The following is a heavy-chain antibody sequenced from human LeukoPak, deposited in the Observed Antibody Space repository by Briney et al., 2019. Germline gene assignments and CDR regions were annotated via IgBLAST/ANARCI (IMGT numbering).Heavy chain of an antibody. CDR3: ARWDRIAAAGTEAFDI. Sequence: PSETLSLTCTVSGGSISSYYWSWIRQHPGKGLEWIGYIYYSGSTYYNPSLKSRVTISVDTSKNQFSLKLSSVTAADTAVYYCARWDRIAAAGTEAFDIWGQGTMVTVSS. CDR1: GGSISSYY. CDR2: IYYSGST. J-gene: IGHJ3*02. D-gene: IGHD6-13*01. V-gene: IGHV4-59*06.